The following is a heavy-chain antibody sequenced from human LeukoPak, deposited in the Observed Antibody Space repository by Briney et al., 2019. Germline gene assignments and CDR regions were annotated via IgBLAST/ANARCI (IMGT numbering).Heavy chain of an antibody. CDR2: IWYDGSNK. CDR1: GFTFSSYG. Sequence: GGSLRLSCAASGFTFSSYGMHWVRQAPGEGLEWVAVIWYDGSNKYYADSVKGRFTISRDNSKNTLYLQMNSLRAEDTAVYYCARVGLYDFWSGYPGHDAFDIWGQGTMVTVSS. D-gene: IGHD3-3*01. CDR3: ARVGLYDFWSGYPGHDAFDI. J-gene: IGHJ3*02. V-gene: IGHV3-33*01.